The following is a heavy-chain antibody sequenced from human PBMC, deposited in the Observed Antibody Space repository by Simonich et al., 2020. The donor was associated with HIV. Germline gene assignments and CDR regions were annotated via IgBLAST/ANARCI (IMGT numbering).Heavy chain of an antibody. CDR1: GGSFSGSY. J-gene: IGHJ6*03. D-gene: IGHD3-3*01. V-gene: IGHV4-34*01. CDR3: ARGSWSGWSYYYYYMDV. CDR2: INHSGST. Sequence: QVQLQQWGAGLLKPSETLSLTCAVYGGSFSGSYWSWIRQPPGKGLEWFGEINHSGSTNSNPSHKSRVTISVDTTKNQFSLKRSSGTAADTAVYYCARGSWSGWSYYYYYMDVWGKGTTVTVSS.